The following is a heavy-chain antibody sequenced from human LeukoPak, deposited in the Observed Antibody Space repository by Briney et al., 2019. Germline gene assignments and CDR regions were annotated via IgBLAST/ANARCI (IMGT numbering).Heavy chain of an antibody. J-gene: IGHJ4*02. CDR1: GFIFSNYA. CDR3: AKGGEVGYSYGPDTN. Sequence: QPGGSLRLSCAASGFIFSNYAMTWVRQASGKGLEWVSVISGSAGSTYYADSVKGRFTISRDNSKNTLYLQMNSLRAEDTAVYYCAKGGEVGYSYGPDTNWGQGTLVTVSS. D-gene: IGHD5-18*01. CDR2: ISGSAGST. V-gene: IGHV3-23*01.